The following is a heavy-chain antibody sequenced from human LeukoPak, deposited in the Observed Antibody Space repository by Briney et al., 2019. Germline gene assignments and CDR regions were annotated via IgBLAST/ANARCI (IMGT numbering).Heavy chain of an antibody. CDR2: ISAYNGNT. Sequence: ASVKVSCKASGYTFTSYGISWVRQAPGQGLEWMGWISAYNGNTNYAQKLQGRVTMTTDTSTSTAYMELRSLRSDDTAVYYCARDHYRSVTHDAFDIWGQGTMVTVSS. D-gene: IGHD4-23*01. CDR3: ARDHYRSVTHDAFDI. V-gene: IGHV1-18*01. CDR1: GYTFTSYG. J-gene: IGHJ3*02.